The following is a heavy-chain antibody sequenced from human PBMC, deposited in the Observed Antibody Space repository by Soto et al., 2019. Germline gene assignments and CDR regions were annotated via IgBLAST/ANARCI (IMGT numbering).Heavy chain of an antibody. D-gene: IGHD3-9*01. CDR2: IYYRGNA. Sequence: SATLYLTCSVSYDSIHSYKCSWGWIRHLSGKGLEWIGSIYYRGNAYYTPSLQTRVTISLDKSRSQFSLKLNSVTAADSAVYFCARLEGLATISYYFDFWGPGALVTVS. CDR1: YDSIHSYKCS. V-gene: IGHV4-39*01. J-gene: IGHJ4*02. CDR3: ARLEGLATISYYFDF.